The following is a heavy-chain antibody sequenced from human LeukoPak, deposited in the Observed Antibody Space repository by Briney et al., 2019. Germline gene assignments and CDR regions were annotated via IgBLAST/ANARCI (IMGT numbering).Heavy chain of an antibody. CDR2: IYYSGST. D-gene: IGHD4-17*01. CDR3: ASAYGDNWFDP. Sequence: SETLSLTCTVSGDSISSYYWSWIRQPLGKGLEWIAYIYYSGSTNYNPSLKSRVSISLDTSKNQFSLKLSSVTAADTAVYYCASAYGDNWFDPWGQGTLVTVSS. J-gene: IGHJ5*02. CDR1: GDSISSYY. V-gene: IGHV4-59*01.